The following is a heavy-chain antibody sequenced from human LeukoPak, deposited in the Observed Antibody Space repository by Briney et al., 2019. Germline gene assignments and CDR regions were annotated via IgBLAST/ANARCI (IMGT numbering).Heavy chain of an antibody. CDR2: ISGSGGST. CDR3: AKDYYDSSGYPRRVDY. D-gene: IGHD3-22*01. J-gene: IGHJ4*02. CDR1: GFTFSSYA. V-gene: IGHV3-23*01. Sequence: TGGSLRLSCAASGFTFSSYAMSWVRQAPGKGLEWVSAISGSGGSTYYADSVKGRFTISRDNSKNTLYLQMNSLRAEDTAVYYCAKDYYDSSGYPRRVDYWGQGTLVTVSS.